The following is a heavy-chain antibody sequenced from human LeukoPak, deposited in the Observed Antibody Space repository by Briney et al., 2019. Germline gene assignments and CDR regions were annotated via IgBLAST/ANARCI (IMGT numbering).Heavy chain of an antibody. Sequence: SETLSLTCAVYGGSFSGYYWSWIRQPPGKGLEWIGEINHSGNTNYNPSLKSRVTISVDTSKNQFSLKLSSVTAADTAVYYCARELFYYYYMDVWGKGTTVTISS. J-gene: IGHJ6*03. CDR1: GGSFSGYY. CDR2: INHSGNT. V-gene: IGHV4-34*01. CDR3: ARELFYYYYMDV.